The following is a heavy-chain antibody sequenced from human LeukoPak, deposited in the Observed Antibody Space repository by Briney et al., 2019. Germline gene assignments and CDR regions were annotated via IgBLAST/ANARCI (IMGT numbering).Heavy chain of an antibody. J-gene: IGHJ3*02. CDR1: GYTFTSYD. CDR2: MNPNSGNT. D-gene: IGHD2-15*01. CDR3: ARGQGVVVAAADHDAFDI. Sequence: ASVKVSCKASGYTFTSYDINWVRQATGQGLEWMGWMNPNSGNTGYAQKFQGRVTMTRNTSISTAYMELSSLRSEDTAVYYCARGQGVVVAAADHDAFDIWGQGTMVTVSS. V-gene: IGHV1-8*01.